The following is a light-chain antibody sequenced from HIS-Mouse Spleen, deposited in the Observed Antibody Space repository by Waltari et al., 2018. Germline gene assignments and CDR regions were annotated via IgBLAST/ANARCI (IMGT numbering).Light chain of an antibody. CDR3: SSYAGSSTFVV. CDR1: SSDVCGYNY. CDR2: EVS. Sequence: QSALTQPASVSGSPGQSITISCTGTSSDVCGYNYFSWYQQHPGKAPKLMIYEVSNRPSGVSNRFSGSKSGNTASLTISGLQAEDEADYYCSSYAGSSTFVVFGGGTKLTVL. V-gene: IGLV2-14*01. J-gene: IGLJ2*01.